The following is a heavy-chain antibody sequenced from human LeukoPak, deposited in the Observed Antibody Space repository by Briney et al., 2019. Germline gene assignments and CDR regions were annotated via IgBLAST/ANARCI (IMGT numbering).Heavy chain of an antibody. CDR2: IWYGGSNK. V-gene: IGHV3-30*02. CDR1: GFTFSSYW. Sequence: PGGSLRLSCAASGFTFSSYWMNWVRQAPGKGLEWVAVIWYGGSNKYYADSVKGRFTISRDDSKNTLYLQMNSLRAEDTAVYYCAKDWGPGATVVDYWGQGTLVTVSS. D-gene: IGHD1-26*01. CDR3: AKDWGPGATVVDY. J-gene: IGHJ4*02.